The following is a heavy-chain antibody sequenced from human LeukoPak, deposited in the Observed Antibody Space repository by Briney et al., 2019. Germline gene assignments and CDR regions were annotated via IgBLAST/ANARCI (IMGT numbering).Heavy chain of an antibody. Sequence: PGGSLRLSCAASGFTFSSYGMHWVRQAPGKGLEWVAFIRYDGSNKYYADSVKGRFTISRDNSKNTLYLQMNSLRAEDTAVYYCAKELGYSSSWYYYYYMDVWGKGTTVTVSS. CDR3: AKELGYSSSWYYYYYMDV. D-gene: IGHD6-13*01. V-gene: IGHV3-30*02. CDR2: IRYDGSNK. CDR1: GFTFSSYG. J-gene: IGHJ6*03.